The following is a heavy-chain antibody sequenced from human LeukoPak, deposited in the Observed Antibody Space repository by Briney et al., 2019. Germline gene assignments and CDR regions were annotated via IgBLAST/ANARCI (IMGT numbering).Heavy chain of an antibody. CDR1: GFTFSSYS. V-gene: IGHV3-21*01. D-gene: IGHD6-13*01. CDR3: ASGPIATLFDY. CDR2: ISSSSSYI. Sequence: GGSLRLSCTASGFTFSSYSMNWVRQAPGKGLEWVSSISSSSSYIYYADSVKGRFTISRDNAKNSLYLQMNSLRAEDTAVYYCASGPIATLFDYWGQGTLVTVSS. J-gene: IGHJ4*02.